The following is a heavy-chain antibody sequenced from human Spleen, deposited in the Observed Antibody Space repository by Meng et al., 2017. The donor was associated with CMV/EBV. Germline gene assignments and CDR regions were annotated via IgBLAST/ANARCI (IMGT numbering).Heavy chain of an antibody. D-gene: IGHD3-22*01. V-gene: IGHV5-51*01. CDR1: GYSFTSYW. CDR3: ARPHRSGYLDAFDI. CDR2: IHPDDSGT. Sequence: GESLKISCKGSGYSFTSYWIGWVRQMPGKGLEWMGVIHPDDSGTRYSPSFQGQVTISADKSINTAYLQWSSLKAPDTAMYYCARPHRSGYLDAFDIWGQGTMVTVSS. J-gene: IGHJ3*02.